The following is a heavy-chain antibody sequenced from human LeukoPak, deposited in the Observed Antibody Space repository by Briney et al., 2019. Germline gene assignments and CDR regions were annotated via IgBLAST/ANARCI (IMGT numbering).Heavy chain of an antibody. Sequence: GSLRLSCAASGFTFSGSAMHWVRQASGKGLEWVGCIRSKANSYATAYAASVKGRFTISRDDSKNTAYLQMNSLKTEDTAVYYCTSRVPIAAAPDYWGQGTLVTVSS. CDR1: GFTFSGSA. D-gene: IGHD6-13*01. J-gene: IGHJ4*02. CDR2: IRSKANSYAT. CDR3: TSRVPIAAAPDY. V-gene: IGHV3-73*01.